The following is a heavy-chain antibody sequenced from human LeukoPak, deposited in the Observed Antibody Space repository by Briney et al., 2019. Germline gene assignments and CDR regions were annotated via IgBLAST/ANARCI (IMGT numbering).Heavy chain of an antibody. V-gene: IGHV1-69*13. CDR3: ARGSMVRGVPSYFDY. CDR1: GGTFSSYA. J-gene: IGHJ4*02. Sequence: SVKVSCKASGGTFSSYAISWVRQAPGQGLEWMGGIIPIFGTANYAQKFQGRVTITADESTSTAYMELSSLRSEDTAVYYCARGSMVRGVPSYFDYWGQGALVTVSS. D-gene: IGHD3-10*01. CDR2: IIPIFGTA.